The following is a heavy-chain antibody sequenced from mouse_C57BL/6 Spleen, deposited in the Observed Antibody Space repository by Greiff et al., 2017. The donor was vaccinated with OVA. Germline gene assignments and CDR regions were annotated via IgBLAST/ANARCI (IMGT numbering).Heavy chain of an antibody. J-gene: IGHJ4*01. CDR2: INPSNGGT. V-gene: IGHV1-53*01. D-gene: IGHD1-1*01. CDR1: GYTFTSYW. Sequence: QVQLQQPGTELVKPGASVKLSCKASGYTFTSYWMHWVKQRPGQGLEWIGNINPSNGGTNYNEKFKSKATLTVDTSSSTAYMQLSSLTSEDSAVYYCARGITTVVATGYYYAMDYWGQGTSVTVSS. CDR3: ARGITTVVATGYYYAMDY.